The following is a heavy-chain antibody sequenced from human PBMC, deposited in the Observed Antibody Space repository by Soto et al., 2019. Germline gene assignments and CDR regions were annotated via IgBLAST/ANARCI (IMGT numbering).Heavy chain of an antibody. CDR3: ARDFGPRVGYTANEP. D-gene: IGHD6-25*01. Sequence: EVQLVESGGGLVQPGGSLRLSCAASGLTFSNYYMTWVRQAPGKGLEWVANIKEDGSEKYYGDSVRGRFTISRDNAKNSLYLQMNSLRAEDTAVYYCARDFGPRVGYTANEPWGQGTLVTVSS. V-gene: IGHV3-7*01. CDR2: IKEDGSEK. J-gene: IGHJ5*02. CDR1: GLTFSNYY.